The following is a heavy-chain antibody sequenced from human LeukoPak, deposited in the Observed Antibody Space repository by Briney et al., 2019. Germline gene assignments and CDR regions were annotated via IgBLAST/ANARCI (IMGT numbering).Heavy chain of an antibody. CDR2: INHSGST. V-gene: IGHV4-39*07. CDR3: ARLHYDILTGYYGGAFDI. CDR1: GGSISSSDYY. J-gene: IGHJ3*02. Sequence: SETLTLTCIVFGGSISSSDYYWGWIRQPPGKGLEWIGEINHSGSTNYNPSLKSRVTISVDTSKNQFSLKLSSVTAADTAVYYCARLHYDILTGYYGGAFDIWGQGTMVTVSS. D-gene: IGHD3-9*01.